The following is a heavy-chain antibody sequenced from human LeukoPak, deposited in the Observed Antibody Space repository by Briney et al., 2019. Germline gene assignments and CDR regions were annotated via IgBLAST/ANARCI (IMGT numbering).Heavy chain of an antibody. CDR1: GFTFHDYA. J-gene: IGHJ3*02. Sequence: GGSLRLSCAASGFTFHDYAMMWVRQAPGRGLEWVSAIRGSGGLTFYADSVKGRFTISRDNSKNTLYLQMNSLRAEDTAVYYCARDPNGDYIGAFDMCGQGTKVTVSS. CDR3: ARDPNGDYIGAFDM. D-gene: IGHD4-17*01. CDR2: IRGSGGLT. V-gene: IGHV3-23*01.